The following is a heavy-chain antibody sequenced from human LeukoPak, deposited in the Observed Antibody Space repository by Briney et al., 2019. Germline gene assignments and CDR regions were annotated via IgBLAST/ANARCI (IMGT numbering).Heavy chain of an antibody. D-gene: IGHD6-13*01. CDR2: INPSGGST. V-gene: IGHV1-46*01. Sequence: ASVKVSCKASGYTFTSYYMHWVRQAPGQGLEWMGIINPSGGSTSYAQKFQGRVTMTRDMSTSTVYMELSSLRSEDTAVYYCAVAAAGTPFDYWGQGTLVTVSS. CDR1: GYTFTSYY. CDR3: AVAAAGTPFDY. J-gene: IGHJ4*02.